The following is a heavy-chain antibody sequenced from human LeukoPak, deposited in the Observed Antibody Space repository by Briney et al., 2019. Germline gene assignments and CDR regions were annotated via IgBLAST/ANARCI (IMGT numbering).Heavy chain of an antibody. J-gene: IGHJ3*02. D-gene: IGHD3-22*01. CDR3: ARLTMIVAVMDAFDM. Sequence: GGSLRLSCAASGFTFSSYAMSWVRQAPGKGLEWVSAISGSGGSTYYADSVKGRFTISRDNSKNTLYLQMNSLRAEDTAVYYCARLTMIVAVMDAFDMWGQGTMVTVSS. V-gene: IGHV3-23*01. CDR1: GFTFSSYA. CDR2: ISGSGGST.